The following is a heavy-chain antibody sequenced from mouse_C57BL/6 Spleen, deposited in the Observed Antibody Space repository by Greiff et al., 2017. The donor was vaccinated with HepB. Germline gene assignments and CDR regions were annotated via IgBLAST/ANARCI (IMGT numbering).Heavy chain of an antibody. Sequence: VQLQQSGAELVKPGASVKISCKASGYAFSSYWMNWVKQRPGKGLEWIGQIYPGDGDTNYNGKFKGKATLTADKSSSTAYMQLSSLTSEDSAVYFCARGVIITTVVARYFDVWGTGTTVTVSS. V-gene: IGHV1-80*01. CDR2: IYPGDGDT. CDR3: ARGVIITTVVARYFDV. D-gene: IGHD1-1*01. CDR1: GYAFSSYW. J-gene: IGHJ1*03.